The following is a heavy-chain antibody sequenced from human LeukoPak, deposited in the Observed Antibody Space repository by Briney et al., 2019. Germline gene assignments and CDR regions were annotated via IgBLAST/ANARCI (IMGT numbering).Heavy chain of an antibody. CDR3: ARAPRSGSLISPRDY. D-gene: IGHD3-3*01. V-gene: IGHV1-18*01. J-gene: IGHJ4*02. CDR2: ISAYNGNT. CDR1: GYTFTSYG. Sequence: GASVKVSCKASGYTFTSYGIRWVRQAPGQGLEWMGWISAYNGNTNYAQKLQGRVTMTTDTSTSTAYMELRSLRSDDTAVYYWARAPRSGSLISPRDYWGQGTLVTVSS.